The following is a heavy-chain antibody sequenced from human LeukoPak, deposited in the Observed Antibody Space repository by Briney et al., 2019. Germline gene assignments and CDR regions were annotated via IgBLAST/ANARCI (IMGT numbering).Heavy chain of an antibody. Sequence: GGSLRLSCAASGFTFSSYALHRVRQAPGKGLEWVAVISYDGSNKYYADSVKGRFTISRDNSKNTLYLQMNSLRAEDTAVYYCAREDTAMAYFDYWGQGTLVTVSS. CDR2: ISYDGSNK. V-gene: IGHV3-30*04. D-gene: IGHD5-18*01. CDR1: GFTFSSYA. J-gene: IGHJ4*02. CDR3: AREDTAMAYFDY.